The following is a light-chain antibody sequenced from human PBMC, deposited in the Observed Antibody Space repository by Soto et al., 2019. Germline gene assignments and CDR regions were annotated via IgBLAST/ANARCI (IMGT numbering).Light chain of an antibody. CDR2: GAS. CDR3: QQYDSSPLP. J-gene: IGKJ4*01. Sequence: EIVLTQSPGTLSLSPGERATLSCRASQSVSSSYLAWYQQKPGQAPRLRIYGASSRATGIPDRFSGSGSGTDFTLTISRLEPEDFAVYYCQQYDSSPLPFGGGTKVEIK. V-gene: IGKV3-20*01. CDR1: QSVSSSY.